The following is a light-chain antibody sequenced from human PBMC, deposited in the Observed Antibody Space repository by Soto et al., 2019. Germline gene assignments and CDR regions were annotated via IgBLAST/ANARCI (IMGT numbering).Light chain of an antibody. CDR3: QQRSAWPRLT. Sequence: EIVLTQSPATLSLSPGERATLSCRASQSVSSYLAWYQQKPGQAPRLLIYDASNRATGIPARFSGSGSGTDFTLTISSLEPEDFATYYCQQRSAWPRLTFGGGTKVEIK. J-gene: IGKJ4*01. CDR2: DAS. V-gene: IGKV3-11*01. CDR1: QSVSSY.